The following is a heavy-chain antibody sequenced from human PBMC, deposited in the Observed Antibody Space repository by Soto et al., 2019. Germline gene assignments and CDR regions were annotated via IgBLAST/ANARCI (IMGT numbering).Heavy chain of an antibody. Sequence: GASVKVSCKASGYTFTNYGISWVRQAPGQGLEWMGGISAYNGNTNYAQKLQGRVTMTTDTSTSTAYMELRSLRSDDTAVYYCASNYLYYYGSGNTNYYGMDVWGQGTTVTVSS. CDR2: ISAYNGNT. V-gene: IGHV1-18*01. CDR3: ASNYLYYYGSGNTNYYGMDV. CDR1: GYTFTNYG. J-gene: IGHJ6*02. D-gene: IGHD3-10*01.